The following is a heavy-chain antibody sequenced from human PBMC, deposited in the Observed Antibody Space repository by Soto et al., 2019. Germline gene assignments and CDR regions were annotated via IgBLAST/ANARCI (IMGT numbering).Heavy chain of an antibody. V-gene: IGHV1-18*01. CDR3: AREPYCTNGVCYFDY. Sequence: QVQLVQSGAEVKKPGASVKVSCKASGYTFTSYGISWVRQAPGQGLEWMGWISAYNGNTHYAQKLQGRVTMTTDTSTSTADMELRRLRSDDTAVYYCAREPYCTNGVCYFDYWGQGTLVTVSS. J-gene: IGHJ4*02. CDR1: GYTFTSYG. D-gene: IGHD2-8*01. CDR2: ISAYNGNT.